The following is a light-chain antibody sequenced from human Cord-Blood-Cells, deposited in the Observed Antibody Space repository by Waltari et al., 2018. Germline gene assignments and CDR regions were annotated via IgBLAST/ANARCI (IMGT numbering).Light chain of an antibody. J-gene: IGKJ3*01. CDR3: QQCCSTLYT. V-gene: IGKV1-39*01. CDR2: AAS. Sequence: IQLTQSPSSLSPPAGYRVTITCRASQSISSYLDWYQQKPGNAPKLLIYAASSLPSGIPSRFSGSGSGTDFTLTISSLEPEDFAAYYCQQCCSTLYTFGPGTKVDIK. CDR1: QSISSY.